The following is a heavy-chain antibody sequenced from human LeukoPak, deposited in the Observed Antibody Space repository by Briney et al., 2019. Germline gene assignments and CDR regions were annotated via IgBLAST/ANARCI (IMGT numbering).Heavy chain of an antibody. V-gene: IGHV1-69*04. D-gene: IGHD6-13*01. Sequence: ASVKVSCKASGGTFSSYAISWVRQAPGQGLEWMGRIIPILGTANYAQKFQGRVTITADKSTSTAYMELSSLRSEDTAVYYCARDAGTDAFDIWGQGTMVTVSS. CDR1: GGTFSSYA. CDR3: ARDAGTDAFDI. CDR2: IIPILGTA. J-gene: IGHJ3*02.